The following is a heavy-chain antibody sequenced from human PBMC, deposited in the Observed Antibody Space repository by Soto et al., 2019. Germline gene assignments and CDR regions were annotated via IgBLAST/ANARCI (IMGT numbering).Heavy chain of an antibody. CDR2: IRFDGSNT. J-gene: IGHJ4*02. CDR1: AVTFTGFG. Sequence: PGXSLRLSCAASAVTFTGFGLHWFRQAPCKGLEWVAVIRFDGSNTYYADSVKGRFTISRDNPKNMLYLQMNSLRAEDTAIYYCARDGVGTTTYFGYFDYWGLGTLVTVSS. V-gene: IGHV3-33*01. D-gene: IGHD1-26*01. CDR3: ARDGVGTTTYFGYFDY.